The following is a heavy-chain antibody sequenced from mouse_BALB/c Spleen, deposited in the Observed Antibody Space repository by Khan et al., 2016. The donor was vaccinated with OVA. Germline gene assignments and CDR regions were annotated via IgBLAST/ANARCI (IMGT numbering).Heavy chain of an antibody. CDR1: GFTFSNYA. D-gene: IGHD2-10*02. CDR3: AREYWFAY. J-gene: IGHJ3*01. V-gene: IGHV5-6-5*01. Sequence: EVELVESGGGLVQPGGSLKLSCAASGFTFSNYAMSWVRQTPEKRLEWVASISSGGSTYYPDSVKGRFTISRDNARNILYLQMSSLRSVDTAMYYCAREYWFAYWGQGTRVTVSA. CDR2: ISSGGST.